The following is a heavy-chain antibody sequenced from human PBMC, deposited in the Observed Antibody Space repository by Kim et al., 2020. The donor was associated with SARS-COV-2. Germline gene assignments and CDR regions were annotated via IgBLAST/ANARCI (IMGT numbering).Heavy chain of an antibody. J-gene: IGHJ4*02. D-gene: IGHD6-6*01. CDR3: AKSAGWSIADYFDY. CDR2: ISYDGSNK. Sequence: GGSLRLSCAASGFTFSSYGMHWVRQAPGKGLEWVAVISYDGSNKYYADSVKGRFTISRDNSKNTLYLQMNSLRAEDTAVYYCAKSAGWSIADYFDYWGQG. CDR1: GFTFSSYG. V-gene: IGHV3-30*18.